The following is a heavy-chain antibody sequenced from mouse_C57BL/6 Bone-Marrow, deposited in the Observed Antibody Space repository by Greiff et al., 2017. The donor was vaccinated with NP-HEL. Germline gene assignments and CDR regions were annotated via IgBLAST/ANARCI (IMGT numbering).Heavy chain of an antibody. CDR1: GFSLTSYG. D-gene: IGHD2-4*01. Sequence: VQLQQSGPGLVAPSQSLSITCTVSGFSLTSYGVHWVRQPPGKGLEWLVVIWSDGSTTYNSALKSRLSISKDNSKSQVFLKMNSLQTDDTAMYYCARQNYDYDGEYFDVWGTGTTVTVSS. CDR3: ARQNYDYDGEYFDV. J-gene: IGHJ1*03. V-gene: IGHV2-6-1*01. CDR2: IWSDGST.